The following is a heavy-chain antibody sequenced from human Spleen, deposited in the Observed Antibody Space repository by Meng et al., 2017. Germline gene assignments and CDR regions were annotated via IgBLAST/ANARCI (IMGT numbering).Heavy chain of an antibody. J-gene: IGHJ4*02. D-gene: IGHD4-11*01. V-gene: IGHV4-31*03. CDR3: ARGPTTMAHDFDY. Sequence: QQWDTGLVEPSQSLSLTCTGSGGAISSGCSCWSWVRQQPGKGLEWIGYIYYRGRTYYNPSLKSRVTISVDTSKSQFSLKLSSVTAADTAVYSCARGPTTMAHDFDYWGQGTLVTVSS. CDR1: GGAISSGCSC. CDR2: IYYRGRT.